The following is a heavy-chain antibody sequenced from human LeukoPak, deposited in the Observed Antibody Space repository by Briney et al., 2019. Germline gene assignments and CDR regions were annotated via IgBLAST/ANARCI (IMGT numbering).Heavy chain of an antibody. CDR3: ARFDLAGSSGYYPP. CDR1: GGTFSSYA. J-gene: IGHJ5*02. CDR2: IIPILGIA. V-gene: IGHV1-69*04. Sequence: GSSVTVSCKASGGTFSSYAISWVRQAPGQGLEWMGRIIPILGIANYAQKFQGRVTITADKSTSTAYMELSSLRSEDTAVYYCARFDLAGSSGYYPPWGQGTLVTVSS. D-gene: IGHD3-22*01.